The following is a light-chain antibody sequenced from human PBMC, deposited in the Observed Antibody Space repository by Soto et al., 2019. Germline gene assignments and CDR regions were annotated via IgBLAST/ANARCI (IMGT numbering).Light chain of an antibody. CDR3: SPYAGSKRV. CDR1: SSDVGGYNY. V-gene: IGLV2-8*01. J-gene: IGLJ1*01. CDR2: EVS. Sequence: QSVLTQPPSASGSPGQSVTISCTGTSSDVGGYNYVSWYQQHPGKAPKLMIYEVSKRPSGVPDRFSGSKSGNTASLTVSGLQAEDEADYYCSPYAGSKRVFGTGTKVTVL.